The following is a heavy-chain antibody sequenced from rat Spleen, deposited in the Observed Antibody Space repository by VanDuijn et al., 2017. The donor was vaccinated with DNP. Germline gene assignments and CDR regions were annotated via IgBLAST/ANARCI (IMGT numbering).Heavy chain of an antibody. Sequence: EVQLVESGGDLVQPGRSLKLSCAASGFTFSDYVMAWVRQAPKKGLEWVATITSDGSKTYSRDSVKGRFTISRDNARNTLYLQMNSLRSEYMATYYCARWNSGHFHYWGQGVMLPVSS. CDR1: GFTFSDYV. CDR3: ARWNSGHFHY. CDR2: ITSDGSKT. J-gene: IGHJ2*01. V-gene: IGHV5-17*01. D-gene: IGHD4-3*01.